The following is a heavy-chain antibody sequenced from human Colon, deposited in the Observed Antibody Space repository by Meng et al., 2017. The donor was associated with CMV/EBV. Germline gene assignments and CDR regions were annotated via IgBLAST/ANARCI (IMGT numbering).Heavy chain of an antibody. D-gene: IGHD4-17*01. CDR3: AREVTTGGWFDP. CDR1: GFTFSSYA. V-gene: IGHV3-23*01. J-gene: IGHJ5*02. CDR2: ISGSGGST. Sequence: GESLKISCAASGFTFSSYAMSWVRQAPGKGLEWVSAISGSGGSTYYADSVKGRFTISRDNSKNTLYLQMNSLRAEDTAVYYCAREVTTGGWFDPWGQGTLVTVSS.